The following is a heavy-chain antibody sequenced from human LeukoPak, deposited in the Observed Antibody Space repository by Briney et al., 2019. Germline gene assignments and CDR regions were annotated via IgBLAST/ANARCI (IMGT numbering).Heavy chain of an antibody. D-gene: IGHD1-14*01. Sequence: GGSLRLSCAASGFTFSSYGMHWVRQAPGKGLEWVAFIRYDGSNKYYADSVKGRFTISRDNSKNTLYLQMNSLRAEDTAVYYCAKRPGTDYYYYYMDVWGKGTTVTVSS. V-gene: IGHV3-30*02. J-gene: IGHJ6*03. CDR2: IRYDGSNK. CDR1: GFTFSSYG. CDR3: AKRPGTDYYYYYMDV.